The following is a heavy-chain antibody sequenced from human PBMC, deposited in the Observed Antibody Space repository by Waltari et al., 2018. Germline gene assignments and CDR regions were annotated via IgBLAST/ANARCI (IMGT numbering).Heavy chain of an antibody. CDR2: IHIGGAT. D-gene: IGHD5-18*01. CDR3: ARQLGYTYALGS. CDR1: GVAVSANF. Sequence: EVQLVESGGTLIQPGGSLRLSCAISGVAVSANFFTWVRQAPGKGLECVSVIHIGGATDYADSVRGRFTISRDSSKNTLYLQMNSLRVDDTAIDYCARQLGYTYALGSWGQGTLVTVSS. J-gene: IGHJ5*02. V-gene: IGHV3-53*01.